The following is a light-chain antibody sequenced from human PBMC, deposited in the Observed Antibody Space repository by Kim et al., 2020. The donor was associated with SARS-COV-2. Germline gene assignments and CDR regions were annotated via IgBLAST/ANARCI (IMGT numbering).Light chain of an antibody. CDR1: NIGSKS. Sequence: SYELTQSPSVSVAPGKTARITCGGNNIGSKSVHWYQQKPGQAPVLVIYYDSDRPSGIPERFSGSNSGNTATLTISRVEAGDEADYYCQVWDSSSDHLYV. V-gene: IGLV3-21*04. CDR3: QVWDSSSDHLYV. CDR2: YDS. J-gene: IGLJ1*01.